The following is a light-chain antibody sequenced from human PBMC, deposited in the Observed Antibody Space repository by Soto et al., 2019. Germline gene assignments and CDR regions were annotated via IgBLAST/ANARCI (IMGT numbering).Light chain of an antibody. V-gene: IGLV2-8*01. CDR3: SSYAGNNKLV. J-gene: IGLJ2*01. CDR1: SSDVGGYNY. CDR2: EVS. Sequence: QSALTQPPSASGSRGQSVTISCTGTSSDVGGYNYVSWYQQHPGKAPKLMIYEVSKRPSGVPDRFSGSKSGNTASLTVSGLQAEDEADYYCSSYAGNNKLVFGGGTKLTVL.